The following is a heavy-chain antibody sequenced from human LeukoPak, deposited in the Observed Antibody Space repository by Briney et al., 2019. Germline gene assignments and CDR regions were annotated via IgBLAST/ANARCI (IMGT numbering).Heavy chain of an antibody. CDR1: GFTFSSYG. D-gene: IGHD6-19*01. CDR2: IRYDGSNK. V-gene: IGHV3-30*02. Sequence: PGGSLRLSCAASGFTFSSYGMHWVRQAPGKGLEWVAFIRYDGSNKYYADSVKDRFTISRDNSKNTLYLQMNSLGAEDTAVYYCAKDRGGSGWYKGGFDYWGQGTLVTVSS. J-gene: IGHJ4*02. CDR3: AKDRGGSGWYKGGFDY.